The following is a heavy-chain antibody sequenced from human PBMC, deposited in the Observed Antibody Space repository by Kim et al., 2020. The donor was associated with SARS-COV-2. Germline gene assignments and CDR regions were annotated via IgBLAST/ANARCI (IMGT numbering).Heavy chain of an antibody. V-gene: IGHV4-39*01. CDR2: IYYSVST. D-gene: IGHD2-8*02. CDR3: ARHGGGSIVLVWYAAYVDY. CDR1: GGSISSSSYY. Sequence: SETLSLTCTVSGGSISSSSYYWGWIRQPPGKGLDWIGSIYYSVSTYYNPSLQIRVTISVDTSKNQFSLKLNAVTAPDTAVYYCARHGGGSIVLVWYAAYVDYWGQGTLGTVSS. J-gene: IGHJ4*02.